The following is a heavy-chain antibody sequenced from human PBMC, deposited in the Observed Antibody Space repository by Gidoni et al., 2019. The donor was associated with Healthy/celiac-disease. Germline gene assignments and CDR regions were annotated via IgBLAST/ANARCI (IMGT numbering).Heavy chain of an antibody. V-gene: IGHV3-30*18. CDR3: AKDLRLVSIVLFSEDAFDI. J-gene: IGHJ3*02. CDR1: GFTFSSYG. Sequence: QVQLVESGGGVVQPGRSLRLSCAASGFTFSSYGLHWVRQAPGKGLEWVAVISYDGSNKYYADSVKGRFTISRDNSKNTLYLQMNSLRAEDTAVYYCAKDLRLVSIVLFSEDAFDIWGQGTMVTVSS. CDR2: ISYDGSNK. D-gene: IGHD2-8*01.